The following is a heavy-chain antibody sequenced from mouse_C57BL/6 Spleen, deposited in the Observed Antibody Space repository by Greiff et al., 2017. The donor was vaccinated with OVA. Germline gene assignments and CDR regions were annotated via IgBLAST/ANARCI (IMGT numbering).Heavy chain of an antibody. CDR3: ASITTVVAGYFDY. V-gene: IGHV5-4*03. Sequence: EVKVVESGGGLVKPGGSLKLSCAASGFTFSSYAMSWVRQTPEKRLEWVATISDGGSYTYYPDNVKGRFTISRDNAKNNLYLQMSHLKSEDTAMYYCASITTVVAGYFDYWGQGTTLTVSS. D-gene: IGHD1-1*01. J-gene: IGHJ2*01. CDR1: GFTFSSYA. CDR2: ISDGGSYT.